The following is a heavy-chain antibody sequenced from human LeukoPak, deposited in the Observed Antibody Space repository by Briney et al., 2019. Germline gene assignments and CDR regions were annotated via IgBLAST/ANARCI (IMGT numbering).Heavy chain of an antibody. CDR3: ARDLGYDFWSGYPSPFDY. CDR2: INPNSGGT. V-gene: IGHV1-2*02. J-gene: IGHJ4*02. D-gene: IGHD3-3*01. CDR1: GYTFTSYY. Sequence: ASVKVSCKASGYTFTSYYMHWVRQAPGQGLEWMGWINPNSGGTNYAQKFQGRVTMTRDTSISTAYMELSRLRSDDTAVYYCARDLGYDFWSGYPSPFDYWGQGTLVTVSS.